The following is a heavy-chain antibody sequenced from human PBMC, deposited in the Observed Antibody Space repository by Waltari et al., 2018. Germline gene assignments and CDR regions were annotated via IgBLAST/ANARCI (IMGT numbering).Heavy chain of an antibody. J-gene: IGHJ6*02. CDR3: ARVFQWHTAMVTSVYYYYYGMDV. D-gene: IGHD5-18*01. CDR2: IIPIFGTA. V-gene: IGHV1-69*01. CDR1: GGTFSSYA. Sequence: QVQLVQSGAEVKKPGSSVKVSCKASGGTFSSYAISWVRQAPGQGLEWMGGIIPIFGTANYAQKFQGRVTITADESTSTAYMELSSLRSEDTAVYYCARVFQWHTAMVTSVYYYYYGMDVWGQGTTVTVSS.